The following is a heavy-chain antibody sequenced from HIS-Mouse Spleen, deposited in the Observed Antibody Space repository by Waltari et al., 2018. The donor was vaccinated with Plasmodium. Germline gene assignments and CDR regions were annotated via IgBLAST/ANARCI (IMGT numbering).Heavy chain of an antibody. CDR2: ISPYNGNT. CDR1: GYIVTTYG. CDR3: ARGSAGDAFDI. D-gene: IGHD6-19*01. Sequence: QVQLVQSGAEVKKPGASVKVACKAYGYIVTTYGISWVRQAPGQGLEWMGWISPYNGNTNFAQKLQGRVTMTTDTSTSTAYMELRSLRSDDTAVYYCARGSAGDAFDIWGQGTMVTVSS. V-gene: IGHV1-18*01. J-gene: IGHJ3*02.